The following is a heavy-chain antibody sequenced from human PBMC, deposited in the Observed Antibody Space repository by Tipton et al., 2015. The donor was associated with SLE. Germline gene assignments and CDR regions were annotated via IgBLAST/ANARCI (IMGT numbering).Heavy chain of an antibody. CDR3: ARETTPTSFDI. D-gene: IGHD1-14*01. CDR1: GYTFTSHY. CDR2: INPTGGSA. V-gene: IGHV1-46*01. J-gene: IGHJ3*02. Sequence: QLVQSGAEVKEPGASANLSCKASGYTFTSHYIHWVRQAPGQGLEWMGIINPTGGSANYAQKFRGRVTMTRDTSASTVYMNLSSLRSEDTAVYFCARETTPTSFDIWGQGTMVTVSS.